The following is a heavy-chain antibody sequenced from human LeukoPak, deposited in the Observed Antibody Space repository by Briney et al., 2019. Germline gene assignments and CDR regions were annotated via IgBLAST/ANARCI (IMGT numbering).Heavy chain of an antibody. D-gene: IGHD1-26*01. V-gene: IGHV1-18*01. CDR1: GYTFTSYG. Sequence: ASVTVSCKASGYTFTSYGISWVRQAPGQGLEWMGWISAYNGNTNYAQKLQGRVTMTTDTSTSTAYMELRSLRSDDTAVYYCAREVYSGSYYWDAFDIWGQGTMVTVSS. CDR3: AREVYSGSYYWDAFDI. CDR2: ISAYNGNT. J-gene: IGHJ3*02.